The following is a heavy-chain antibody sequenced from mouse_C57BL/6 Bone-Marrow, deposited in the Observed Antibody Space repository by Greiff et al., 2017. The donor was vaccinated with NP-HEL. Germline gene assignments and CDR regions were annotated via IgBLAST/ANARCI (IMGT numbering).Heavy chain of an antibody. CDR1: GYTFTDYY. Sequence: QVQLQQSGAELVRPGASVKLSCKASGYTFTDYYINWVKQRPGQGLEWIARIYPGSGNTYYNEKFKGKATLTAEESSSTAYMQLSSLASEDSAVYFCSRSGAGRNYFDFWGQGTTLTVYS. V-gene: IGHV1-76*01. J-gene: IGHJ2*01. CDR2: IYPGSGNT. D-gene: IGHD3-3*01. CDR3: SRSGAGRNYFDF.